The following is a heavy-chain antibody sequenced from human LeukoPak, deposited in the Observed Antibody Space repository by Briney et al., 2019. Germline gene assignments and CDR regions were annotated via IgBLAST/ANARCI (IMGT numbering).Heavy chain of an antibody. D-gene: IGHD1-26*01. CDR3: ARLSGRDFDF. CDR1: GYSFTTYW. CDR2: IYPGDSDT. Sequence: KSGESLKISCKGSGYSFTTYWIGWVRQMSGKGLEWMGIIYPGDSDTRYSPSFQGQVTISVDKSISTAYLQWSSLKSSDTAMYYCARLSGRDFDFWGQGTLVTVSS. V-gene: IGHV5-51*01. J-gene: IGHJ4*02.